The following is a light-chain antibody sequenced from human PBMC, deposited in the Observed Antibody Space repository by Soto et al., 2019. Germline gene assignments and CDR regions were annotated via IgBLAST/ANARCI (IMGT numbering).Light chain of an antibody. CDR1: QSISTY. CDR3: QQSYSTPQT. Sequence: DIQMTQSPSSLSASAGDRVTITCRASQSISTYLNWYQQKPGKAPKLLISAASSLQSGVPSRFSGSGSGTDFTLTISSLQPEDFATYYCQQSYSTPQTFGQGTEVEIK. CDR2: AAS. J-gene: IGKJ1*01. V-gene: IGKV1-39*01.